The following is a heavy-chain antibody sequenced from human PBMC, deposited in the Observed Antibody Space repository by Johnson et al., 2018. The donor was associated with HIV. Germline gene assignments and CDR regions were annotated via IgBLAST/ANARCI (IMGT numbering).Heavy chain of an antibody. CDR1: GFTFSSYD. J-gene: IGHJ3*02. CDR2: IGTAGDT. V-gene: IGHV3-13*01. CDR3: ARAVGVCVDQLGFDI. Sequence: VQLVESGGGLVQPGGSLRLSCAASGFTFSSYDMHWVRQATGKGLEWVSAIGTAGDTYYPGSVTGRFTISRENAKNSLYLQMNSLRAGDTAVYYCARAVGVCVDQLGFDIWGQGTMVTVSS. D-gene: IGHD1-1*01.